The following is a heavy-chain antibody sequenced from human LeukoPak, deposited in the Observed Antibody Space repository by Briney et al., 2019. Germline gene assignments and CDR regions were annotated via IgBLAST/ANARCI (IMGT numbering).Heavy chain of an antibody. J-gene: IGHJ3*02. V-gene: IGHV1-2*02. CDR3: ARDDLTPQGVRPADAFDI. CDR1: GYTFTGYY. D-gene: IGHD2-21*01. Sequence: EASVKVSCTASGYTFTGYYLHWVRQAPGQGLEWMGLINPNSGVTNSAQKFQDRVTMTTDTSTSTAYMELRSLRSDDTAVYYCARDDLTPQGVRPADAFDIWGQGTMVTVSS. CDR2: INPNSGVT.